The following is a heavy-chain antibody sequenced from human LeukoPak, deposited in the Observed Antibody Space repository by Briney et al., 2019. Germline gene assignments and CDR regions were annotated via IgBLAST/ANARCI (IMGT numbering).Heavy chain of an antibody. CDR2: MYYRGNT. CDR1: GGPISSITYY. Sequence: SSETLSLTCTVSGGPISSITYYWGWIRQPPGKGLEWVGHMYYRGNTFYNPSLKSRVAISVDTSKNQFSLKLSSVTAADTAVYYCARDGYSYGPFDYWGQGTLVTVSS. V-gene: IGHV4-39*07. D-gene: IGHD5-18*01. CDR3: ARDGYSYGPFDY. J-gene: IGHJ4*02.